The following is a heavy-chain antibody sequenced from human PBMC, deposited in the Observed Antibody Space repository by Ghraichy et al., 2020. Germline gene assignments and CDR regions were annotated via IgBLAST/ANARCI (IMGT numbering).Heavy chain of an antibody. J-gene: IGHJ4*02. CDR2: IYYSGST. CDR3: ARQRYCSGGSCYGRVGDFDY. V-gene: IGHV4-39*01. CDR1: GGSISSSSYY. D-gene: IGHD2-15*01. Sequence: SETLSLTCTVSGGSISSSSYYWGWIRQPPGKGLEWIGSIYYSGSTYYNPSLKSRVTISVDTSKNQFSLKLSSVTAADTAVYYCARQRYCSGGSCYGRVGDFDYWGQGTLVTVSS.